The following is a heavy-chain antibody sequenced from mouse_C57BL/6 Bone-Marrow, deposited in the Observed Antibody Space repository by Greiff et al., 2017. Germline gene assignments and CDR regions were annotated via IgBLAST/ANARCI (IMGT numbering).Heavy chain of an antibody. CDR3: ARSPLSYDGYYGYVDV. CDR2: IYPGSGST. Sequence: QVQLQQSGAALVKPGASVKMSCKASGSTFTSYWITWVKQRPGQGLAWIGDIYPGSGSTNYNETFKSKATLTVAPSSSTAYMQLSSLTSEDSAVYYWARSPLSYDGYYGYVDVWGTGTTVTVSS. CDR1: GSTFTSYW. V-gene: IGHV1-55*01. D-gene: IGHD2-3*01. J-gene: IGHJ1*03.